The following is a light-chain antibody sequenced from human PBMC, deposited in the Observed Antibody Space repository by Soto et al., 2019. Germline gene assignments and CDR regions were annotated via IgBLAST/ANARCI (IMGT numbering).Light chain of an antibody. CDR1: QTVSSSK. CDR2: DTS. CDR3: QQYGSSPRT. V-gene: IGKV3-20*01. Sequence: EIVLTQSPGTLSLSPGEGATLSCRASQTVSSSKLAWYQQKPGQAPRLLIYDTSTRATGVPDRFSGSGSGTDFTLTISRLEPEDFAVFHCQQYGSSPRTFGQGTKVEIK. J-gene: IGKJ1*01.